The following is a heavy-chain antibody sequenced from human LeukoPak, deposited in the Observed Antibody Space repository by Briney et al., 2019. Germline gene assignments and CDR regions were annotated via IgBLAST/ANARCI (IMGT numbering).Heavy chain of an antibody. Sequence: PSETLSLTCTVSGGSISSYYWSWIRQPPGEGLEWIGYIYYSGSTNYNPSLKSRVTISVDTSKNQFSLKLSSVTAADTAVYYCARDLRNWFDPWGQGTLVTVSS. D-gene: IGHD3-10*01. CDR1: GGSISSYY. CDR3: ARDLRNWFDP. V-gene: IGHV4-59*01. CDR2: IYYSGST. J-gene: IGHJ5*02.